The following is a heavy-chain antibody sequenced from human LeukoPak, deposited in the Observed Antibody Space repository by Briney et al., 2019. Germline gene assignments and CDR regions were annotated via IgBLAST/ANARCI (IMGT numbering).Heavy chain of an antibody. CDR3: ARHAALYYYDSSGSFFDY. Sequence: PSETLSLTCAVYGGSFSGYYWSWIRQPPGKGLEWIGYIYYSGSTNYNPSLKSRVTISVDTSKNQFSLKLSSVTAADTAVYYCARHAALYYYDSSGSFFDYWGQGTLVTVSS. D-gene: IGHD3-22*01. V-gene: IGHV4-59*08. CDR2: IYYSGST. CDR1: GGSFSGYY. J-gene: IGHJ4*02.